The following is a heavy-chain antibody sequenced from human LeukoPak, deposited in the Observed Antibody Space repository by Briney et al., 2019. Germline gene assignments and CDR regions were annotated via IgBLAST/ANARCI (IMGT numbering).Heavy chain of an antibody. CDR2: INHSGST. CDR1: GGSFSGYY. D-gene: IGHD3-16*02. J-gene: IGHJ4*02. V-gene: IGHV4-34*01. Sequence: SETLSLTCAVYGGSFSGYYWSWIRQPPGKGLEWIGEINHSGSTNYNPSLKSRVTVSVDTSKNQFSLKLSSVTAADTAVYYCARTSYDYVWGSYRPLYYFDYWGQGTLVTVPS. CDR3: ARTSYDYVWGSYRPLYYFDY.